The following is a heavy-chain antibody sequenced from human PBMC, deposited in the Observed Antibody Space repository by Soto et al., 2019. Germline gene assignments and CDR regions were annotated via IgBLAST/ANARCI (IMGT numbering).Heavy chain of an antibody. V-gene: IGHV3-21*04. J-gene: IGHJ4*02. CDR3: ARGGWDYYDSSGYYPYYFDY. Sequence: GGSLRLSCTVSGFAFNNYGINWVRQAPGKGLEWVSSISKSDYTYYSDSVKGRFTISRDNAKNQFSLKLSSVTAADTAVYYCARGGWDYYDSSGYYPYYFDYWGQGTLVTVSS. CDR1: GFAFNNYG. D-gene: IGHD3-22*01. CDR2: ISKSDYT.